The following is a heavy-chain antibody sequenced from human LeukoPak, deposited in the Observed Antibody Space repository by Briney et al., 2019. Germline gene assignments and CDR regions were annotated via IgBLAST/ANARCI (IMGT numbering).Heavy chain of an antibody. V-gene: IGHV5-51*01. D-gene: IGHD5-24*01. CDR2: IYAGESDT. CDR3: ARPSDGYNQLRYDA. J-gene: IGHJ1*01. CDR1: GYRFHSYW. Sequence: GESPQISSKGSGYRFHSYWIAWVRQMPGKGLEWMGIIYAGESDTRHSPCFPGPATISVDRSISTAYLQSRRLKASHTSIYYCARPSDGYNQLRYDAWGQGTLATASP.